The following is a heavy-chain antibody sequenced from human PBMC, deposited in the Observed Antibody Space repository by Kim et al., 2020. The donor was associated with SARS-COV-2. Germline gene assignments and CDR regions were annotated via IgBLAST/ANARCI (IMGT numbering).Heavy chain of an antibody. J-gene: IGHJ4*02. Sequence: SETLSLTCTVSGGSIRSYYWSWIRQPPGKGLEWIGYIYYSGSTNYNPSLKSRVSISIDTSKNQFSLKLNSLTAADTAVYYCARVSGYYGSGSVDYWGQGT. CDR2: IYYSGST. CDR1: GGSIRSYY. CDR3: ARVSGYYGSGSVDY. D-gene: IGHD3-10*01. V-gene: IGHV4-59*01.